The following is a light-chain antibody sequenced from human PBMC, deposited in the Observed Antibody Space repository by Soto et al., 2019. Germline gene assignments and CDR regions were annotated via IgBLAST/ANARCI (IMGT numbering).Light chain of an antibody. CDR3: CSFVGSSVWV. V-gene: IGLV2-23*01. J-gene: IGLJ3*02. CDR1: SGDIGNYNF. Sequence: QSALTQPASVSGSPGQSITISCTGTSGDIGNYNFVSWYQHHPGKAPKVLIYEGSKRPSGVSSRFSGSKSGNTASLTISGLQAEDEADYYCCSFVGSSVWVFGGGTKVTVL. CDR2: EGS.